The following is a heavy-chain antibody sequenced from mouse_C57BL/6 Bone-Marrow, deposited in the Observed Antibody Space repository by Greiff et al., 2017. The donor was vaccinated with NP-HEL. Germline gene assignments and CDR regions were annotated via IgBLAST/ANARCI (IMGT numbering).Heavy chain of an antibody. Sequence: EVHLVESGPVLVKPGASVKMSCKASGYTFTDYYMNWVKQSHGKSLEWIGVINPYNGGTSYNQKFKGKATLTVDKSSSTAYMELNSLTSEDSAVYYCARQRGYDYDGYYFDYWGQGTTLTVSS. CDR3: ARQRGYDYDGYYFDY. D-gene: IGHD2-4*01. J-gene: IGHJ2*01. CDR1: GYTFTDYY. CDR2: INPYNGGT. V-gene: IGHV1-19*01.